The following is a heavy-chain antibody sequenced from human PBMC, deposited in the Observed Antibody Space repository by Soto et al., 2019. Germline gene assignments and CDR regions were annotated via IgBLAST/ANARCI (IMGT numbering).Heavy chain of an antibody. CDR2: IYYSGST. CDR3: ARDAKWNGMDV. J-gene: IGHJ6*02. CDR1: GGSISSGGYY. D-gene: IGHD1-26*01. Sequence: PSETLSLTCTVSGGSISSGGYYWSWIRQHPGKGLEWIGYIYYSGSTYYNPSLKSRVTISVDTSKNQFSLKLSSVTAADTAVCYCARDAKWNGMDVWGQGTTVTVSS. V-gene: IGHV4-31*03.